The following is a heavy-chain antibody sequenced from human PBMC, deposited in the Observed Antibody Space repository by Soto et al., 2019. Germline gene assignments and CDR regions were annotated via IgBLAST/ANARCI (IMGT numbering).Heavy chain of an antibody. V-gene: IGHV1-69*01. D-gene: IGHD5-18*01. Sequence: QVQLVQSGAEVKKPGSSVKVSCKASGGTFSSYAISWVRQAPGQGLEWMGGIIPIFGTANYAQKFQGRVTFTVDESTSTAYMELSSLRSEDTTVYYCARDRRWLQPDYGMYVWGQGTTVTVSS. CDR2: IIPIFGTA. CDR1: GGTFSSYA. J-gene: IGHJ6*02. CDR3: ARDRRWLQPDYGMYV.